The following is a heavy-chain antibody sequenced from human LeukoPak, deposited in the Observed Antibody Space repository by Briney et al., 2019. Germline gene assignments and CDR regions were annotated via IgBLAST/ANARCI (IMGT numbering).Heavy chain of an antibody. CDR3: AKVDVYYGSGTFDY. D-gene: IGHD3-10*01. CDR1: GFTFSSYE. J-gene: IGHJ4*02. V-gene: IGHV3-48*03. Sequence: AGGSLRLSCGVSGFTFSSYELNWVRQAPGKGLEWVSYISRSGTATLYADSVKGRFTISRDNSKNTLYLQMNSLRAEDTAVYYCAKVDVYYGSGTFDYWGQGTLVTVSS. CDR2: ISRSGTAT.